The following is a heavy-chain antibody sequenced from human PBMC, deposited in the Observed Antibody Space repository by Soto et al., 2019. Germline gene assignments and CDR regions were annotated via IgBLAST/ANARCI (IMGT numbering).Heavy chain of an antibody. CDR3: ARDGYSYGTKVYGMDV. CDR1: GGSISSGTHY. J-gene: IGHJ6*02. CDR2: IYYSGTT. Sequence: SETQSLTCTVSGGSISSGTHYWTWLRQSPGKGLEWIGYIYYSGTTKYNPSLMSRVTISVDTSKNQFSLRLTSVSAADTAVYYCARDGYSYGTKVYGMDVWGQGTTVTVSS. V-gene: IGHV4-61*01. D-gene: IGHD5-18*01.